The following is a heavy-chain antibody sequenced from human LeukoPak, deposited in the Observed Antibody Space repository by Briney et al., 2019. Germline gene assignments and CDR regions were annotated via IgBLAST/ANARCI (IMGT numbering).Heavy chain of an antibody. Sequence: GGSLRLSCAASGFPFSSDAMSWVRQAPGKGLEWVSSLSSSGADTYYADSVKGRFTSSRDNSKNTLYLKMRSLRVEDTAVYYCAKGSRSTVTTSYFDYWGQGTLVTVSS. CDR1: GFPFSSDA. V-gene: IGHV3-23*01. D-gene: IGHD4-17*01. CDR2: LSSSGADT. CDR3: AKGSRSTVTTSYFDY. J-gene: IGHJ4*02.